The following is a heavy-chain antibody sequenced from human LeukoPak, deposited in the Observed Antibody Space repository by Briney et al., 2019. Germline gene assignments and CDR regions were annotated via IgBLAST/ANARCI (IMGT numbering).Heavy chain of an antibody. CDR2: ISSSGSTI. D-gene: IGHD2-15*01. CDR3: ARGRAARPLSDY. CDR1: GVTFSSYE. Sequence: GGSLRLSCAASGVTFSSYEMNWVRQAPGKGLEWVSYISSSGSTIYYADSVKGRFTISRDNAKSSLFLQMNSLRAEDTAIYYCARGRAARPLSDYWGQGTLVIVSS. V-gene: IGHV3-48*03. J-gene: IGHJ4*02.